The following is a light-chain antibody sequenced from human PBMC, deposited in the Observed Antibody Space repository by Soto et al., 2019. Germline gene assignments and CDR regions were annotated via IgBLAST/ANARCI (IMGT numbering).Light chain of an antibody. V-gene: IGLV2-11*01. Sequence: QSALTQPRSMSGSPGQSVTISCCGTSGDVGGYNYVSWYQQYPGAAPKLMIYDVTMRPSGVPYRFSGSKSGNTASLTISGLQTQDEADYYCCSYAGSYTFDVFGGGTKVTVL. CDR2: DVT. CDR3: CSYAGSYTFDV. CDR1: SGDVGGYNY. J-gene: IGLJ1*01.